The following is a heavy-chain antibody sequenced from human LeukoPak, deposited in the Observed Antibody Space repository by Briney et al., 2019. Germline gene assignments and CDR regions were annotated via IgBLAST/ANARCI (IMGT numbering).Heavy chain of an antibody. D-gene: IGHD6-13*01. CDR2: MNPNSGNT. J-gene: IGHJ3*02. V-gene: IGHV1-8*03. Sequence: ASVKVSCKASGYTFTSYDINWVRQATGQGLEWMGWMNPNSGNTGYAQKFQGRVTITRNTSISTAYMELSSLRSEDTAVYYCARRCSSSCRAFDIWGQGTMVTVSS. CDR1: GYTFTSYD. CDR3: ARRCSSSCRAFDI.